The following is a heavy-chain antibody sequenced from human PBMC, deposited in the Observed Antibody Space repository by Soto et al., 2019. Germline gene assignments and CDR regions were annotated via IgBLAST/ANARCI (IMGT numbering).Heavy chain of an antibody. CDR3: ATAISSPFSNFDY. J-gene: IGHJ4*02. Sequence: EVQLVQSGGDLVQPGGSRRLSCVASGFTFSTYWMTWVRQAPGMGLEWVAGIKEDGSEEVYVDSVKGRFSISRDNAKTSLYLQLNSLRAEDTAVDYCATAISSPFSNFDYWGQGSLVTVSS. V-gene: IGHV3-7*01. CDR2: IKEDGSEE. CDR1: GFTFSTYW. D-gene: IGHD2-2*01.